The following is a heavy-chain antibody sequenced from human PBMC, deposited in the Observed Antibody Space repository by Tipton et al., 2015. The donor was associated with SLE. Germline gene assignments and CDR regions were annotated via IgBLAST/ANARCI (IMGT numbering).Heavy chain of an antibody. Sequence: LRLSCTVSGGSINTHYWSWIRHPPGKGLEWIGYIYYTGTTSYNPALRSRVTMSLDTSKNQVSLKLNSVTAADAAVYYCAREAWRTGTTGPWLDPWGRGILVTVSS. CDR1: GGSINTHY. V-gene: IGHV4-59*11. CDR2: IYYTGTT. D-gene: IGHD1-7*01. CDR3: AREAWRTGTTGPWLDP. J-gene: IGHJ5*02.